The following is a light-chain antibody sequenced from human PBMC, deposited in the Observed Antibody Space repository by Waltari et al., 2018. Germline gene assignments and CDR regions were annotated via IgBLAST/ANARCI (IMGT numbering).Light chain of an antibody. CDR1: SSDVGNYNL. V-gene: IGLV2-23*01. J-gene: IGLJ3*02. CDR2: DDN. Sequence: QSALTQPASVSGSPGQSITISCTGTSSDVGNYNLVSWYQQYPGKAPKVMIYDDNRRTSGVSDLFSGSKSGNTASLTISGVQAEDEADYYCCSYAGSYTWVFGGGTKLTVL. CDR3: CSYAGSYTWV.